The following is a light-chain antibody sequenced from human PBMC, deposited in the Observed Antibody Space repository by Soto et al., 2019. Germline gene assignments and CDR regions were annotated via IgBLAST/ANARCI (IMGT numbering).Light chain of an antibody. CDR3: QQYDSSPLP. J-gene: IGKJ4*02. V-gene: IGKV3-20*01. CDR1: QSVSSSF. CDR2: GAS. Sequence: EIVLTQSPGTLSLSPGERATLSCRASQSVSSSFLAWYQQKPGQAPRLLIYGASSRATGIPDRFSGSGSGTDFTLTISRLEPEDFAVCYCQQYDSSPLPFGGGTKVEIK.